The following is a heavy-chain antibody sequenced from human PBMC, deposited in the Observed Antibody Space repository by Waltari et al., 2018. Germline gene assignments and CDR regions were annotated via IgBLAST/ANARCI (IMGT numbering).Heavy chain of an antibody. CDR3: AREGARGYSYGSNWFDP. Sequence: QVQLQQWGAGLLKPSETLSLTCAVYGGSFSGYYWSWIRQPPGKGLEWIGEINHSGSTNYNPSLKSRVTISVDTSKNQFSLKLSSVTAADTAVYYCAREGARGYSYGSNWFDPWGQGTLVTVSS. J-gene: IGHJ5*02. V-gene: IGHV4-34*01. D-gene: IGHD5-18*01. CDR1: GGSFSGYY. CDR2: INHSGST.